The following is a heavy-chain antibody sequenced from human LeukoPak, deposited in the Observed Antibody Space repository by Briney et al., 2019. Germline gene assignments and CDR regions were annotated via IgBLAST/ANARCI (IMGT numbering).Heavy chain of an antibody. J-gene: IGHJ4*01. D-gene: IGHD6-6*01. V-gene: IGHV4-4*07. CDR1: GGSISTYY. CDR2: IYTSGST. CDR3: ARGGGSIAARPVYYFDY. Sequence: SETLSLTCTVSGGSISTYYWSWIRQPAGKGLEWIGRIYTSGSTNYTPSLKSRVTMSVDTSKNHFSLKLSSVTAADTAMYYCARGGGSIAARPVYYFDYWGQGTLVTVSS.